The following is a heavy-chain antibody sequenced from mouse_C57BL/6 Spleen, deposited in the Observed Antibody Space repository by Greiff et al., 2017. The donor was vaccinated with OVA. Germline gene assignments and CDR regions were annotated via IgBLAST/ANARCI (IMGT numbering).Heavy chain of an antibody. V-gene: IGHV5-17*01. D-gene: IGHD1-1*01. CDR1: GFTFSDYG. Sequence: EVKLMESGGGLVKPGGSLKLSCAASGFTFSDYGMHWVRQAPEKGLEWVAYISSGSSTIYYADTVKGRFTISRDNAKNTLFLQTTSLRSEDTAMYYCARITTVVGAMDYWGQGTSVTVSS. CDR2: ISSGSSTI. J-gene: IGHJ4*01. CDR3: ARITTVVGAMDY.